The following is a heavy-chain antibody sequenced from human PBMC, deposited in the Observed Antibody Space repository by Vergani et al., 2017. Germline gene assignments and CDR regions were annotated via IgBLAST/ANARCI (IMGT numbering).Heavy chain of an antibody. CDR3: ARDLKRGMPYYFDY. J-gene: IGHJ4*02. Sequence: QVQVVQSGAEVKKSGASVKVSCKTSGYTFSNYSMHWVRQAPGQGLEWMGWINPNSGGTNYAQKFQGRVTMTRDTSISTAYMELSRLRSDDTAVYYCARDLKRGMPYYFDYWGQGTLVTVSS. CDR2: INPNSGGT. V-gene: IGHV1-2*02. D-gene: IGHD2-2*01. CDR1: GYTFSNYS.